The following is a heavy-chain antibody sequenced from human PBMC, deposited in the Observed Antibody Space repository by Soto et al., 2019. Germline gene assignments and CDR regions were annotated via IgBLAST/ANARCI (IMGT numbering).Heavy chain of an antibody. V-gene: IGHV3-53*04. J-gene: IGHJ3*01. CDR2: IYSGGRT. CDR3: ATFSGSSEAFDV. Sequence: GGSLRLSCAASGFTVSDNYMNWVRQAPGKGLEWVSVIYSGGRTYYADSVKGRFTISRHNSKNTLYLQMNSLRPDDTALYYCATFSGSSEAFDVWGQGTMVTVS. D-gene: IGHD1-26*01. CDR1: GFTVSDNY.